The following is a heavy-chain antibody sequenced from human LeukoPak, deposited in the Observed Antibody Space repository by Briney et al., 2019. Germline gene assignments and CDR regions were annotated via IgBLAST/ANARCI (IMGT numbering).Heavy chain of an antibody. D-gene: IGHD3-10*01. CDR1: GGSISSYY. V-gene: IGHV4-4*07. CDR3: AKRGPGSPQSGKYYFDY. CDR2: IYTSGST. Sequence: PSETLSLTCTVSGGSISSYYWSWIRQPAGKGLEWIGRIYTSGSTNYNPSLKSRVTMSVDTSKNQFSLKLSSVTAADTAVYYCAKRGPGSPQSGKYYFDYWGQGILVTVSS. J-gene: IGHJ4*02.